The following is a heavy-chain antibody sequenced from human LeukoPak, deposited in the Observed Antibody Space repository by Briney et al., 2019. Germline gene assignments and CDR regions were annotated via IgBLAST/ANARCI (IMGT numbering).Heavy chain of an antibody. D-gene: IGHD6-19*01. J-gene: IGHJ4*02. CDR1: GFTFSSYA. CDR2: ISYDGSNK. Sequence: GRSLRLSCAASGFTFSSYAMHWVRQAPGKGLEWVAVISYDGSNKYYADSVKGRFTISRDNSKNTLYLQMNSLRAEDTAVYYCAKNVAVAGTGWVDYWGQGTLVTVSS. V-gene: IGHV3-30-3*01. CDR3: AKNVAVAGTGWVDY.